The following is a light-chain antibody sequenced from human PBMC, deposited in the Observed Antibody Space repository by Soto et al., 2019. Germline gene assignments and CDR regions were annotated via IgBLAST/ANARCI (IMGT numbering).Light chain of an antibody. J-gene: IGLJ3*02. CDR3: ETWDTNTWV. V-gene: IGLV4-60*02. Sequence: QPVLTQSSSASASLGSSVKLTCTLSSGHSSYILAWHQQQPGMAPRYLMKLEGSGSYNKGSGVPDRFSGSSSGADRYLTISNPQFEDEADYYCETWDTNTWVFGGGTKLTVL. CDR1: SGHSSYI. CDR2: LEGSGSY.